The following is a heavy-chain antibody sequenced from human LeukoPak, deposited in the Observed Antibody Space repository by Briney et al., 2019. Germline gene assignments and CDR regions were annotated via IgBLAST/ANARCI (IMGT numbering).Heavy chain of an antibody. Sequence: SETLSLTCAVYGGSFSGYYWSWIRQPPGKGLEWIGEINHSGSTNYNPSLKSRVTISVDTSKNQFSLKLSSVTAADTAVYYCASRDIYCSSTSCDSSGMDVWGQGTTVTVSS. CDR1: GGSFSGYY. CDR2: INHSGST. D-gene: IGHD2-2*01. J-gene: IGHJ6*02. V-gene: IGHV4-34*01. CDR3: ASRDIYCSSTSCDSSGMDV.